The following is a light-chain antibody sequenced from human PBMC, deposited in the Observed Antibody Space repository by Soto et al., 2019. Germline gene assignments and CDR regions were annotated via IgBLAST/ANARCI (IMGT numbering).Light chain of an antibody. CDR1: QSVSSN. CDR3: QQYNNWWT. Sequence: EIVMTQSPATLSVSPGERATLSCRASQSVSSNFAWYQQKPCQAPRLLIYGASTRATGIPARFSGSGSGTEFTLTISSLQSEDFAVYYWQQYNNWWTFGQGTKVEIK. J-gene: IGKJ1*01. V-gene: IGKV3-15*01. CDR2: GAS.